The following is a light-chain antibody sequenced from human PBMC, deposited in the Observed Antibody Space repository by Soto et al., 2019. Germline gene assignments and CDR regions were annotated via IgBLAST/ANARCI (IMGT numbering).Light chain of an antibody. V-gene: IGKV3-15*01. Sequence: EILLTQSPAALSVSPGERATLSCWASQSVGSTLNWYQQKPGQAPRLLIYDTYIRATGIPARFSGSGSGTEFTLTISSLQSEDFATYYCPQYKSFWTFGQGTKVDIK. CDR3: PQYKSFWT. CDR2: DTY. CDR1: QSVGST. J-gene: IGKJ1*01.